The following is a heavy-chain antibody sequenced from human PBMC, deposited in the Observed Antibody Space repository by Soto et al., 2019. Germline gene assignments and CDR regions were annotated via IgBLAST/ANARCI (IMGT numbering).Heavy chain of an antibody. CDR1: GFSFSIYA. V-gene: IGHV3-23*01. J-gene: IGHJ1*01. CDR3: AKRGYCSGGNCFGDYFQH. CDR2: ISGSGVST. Sequence: EVQVLESGGGLVQPGGSLRLSCAASGFSFSIYAMSWVRQAPGRGLEWVSTISGSGVSTYYADSVKGRFTISRDTSSNTLNLQMNSRRAEDTAVYYCAKRGYCSGGNCFGDYFQHWGQGTLVTVSS. D-gene: IGHD2-15*01.